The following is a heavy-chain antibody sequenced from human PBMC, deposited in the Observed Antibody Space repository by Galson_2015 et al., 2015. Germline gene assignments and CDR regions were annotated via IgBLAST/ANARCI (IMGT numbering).Heavy chain of an antibody. Sequence: QSGAEVKKPGESLKISCKGSGYDFSKHWIGWVRQLPGKGLEWMGIIYPGDSDTRYSPSFQGQFTMSADKSISTAYLQWRSLKASDTAMYYCARLMVQGGSCDGCDWFDPWGQGTLVTVSS. CDR2: IYPGDSDT. CDR3: ARLMVQGGSCDGCDWFDP. CDR1: GYDFSKHW. D-gene: IGHD3-10*01. V-gene: IGHV5-51*01. J-gene: IGHJ5*02.